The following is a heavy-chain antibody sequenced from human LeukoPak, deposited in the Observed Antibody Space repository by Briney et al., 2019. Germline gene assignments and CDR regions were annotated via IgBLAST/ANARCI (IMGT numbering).Heavy chain of an antibody. V-gene: IGHV3-9*01. CDR1: GFTFDDYA. CDR2: ISWNSGSI. D-gene: IGHD6-19*01. Sequence: GGSLRLSCAASGFTFDDYAMHWVRQAPGKGLEWVSGISWNSGSIGYADSVKGRFTISRDNAKNSLYLQMNSLRAEDTALYYCAKDAYSSGLAPMDLGQGTLVIVSS. CDR3: AKDAYSSGLAPMD. J-gene: IGHJ1*01.